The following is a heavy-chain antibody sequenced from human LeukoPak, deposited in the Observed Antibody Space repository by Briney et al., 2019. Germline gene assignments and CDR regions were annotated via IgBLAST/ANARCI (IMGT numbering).Heavy chain of an antibody. J-gene: IGHJ4*02. CDR2: IIPIFGTA. CDR3: ARGDRAAYYYDSSGYLDY. V-gene: IGHV1-69*06. D-gene: IGHD3-22*01. CDR1: GGTFSSYA. Sequence: ASVKVSCKASGGTFSSYAIIWVRQAPGQGLEWMGRIIPIFGTANYAQKFQGRVTITADKSTSTAYMELSSLRSEDTAVYYCARGDRAAYYYDSSGYLDYWGQGTLVTVSS.